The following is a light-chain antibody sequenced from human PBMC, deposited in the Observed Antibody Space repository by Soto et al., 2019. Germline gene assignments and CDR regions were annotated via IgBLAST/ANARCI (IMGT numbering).Light chain of an antibody. CDR3: YSAADQNLGV. CDR1: VLAKKY. CDR2: KDS. J-gene: IGLJ2*01. V-gene: IGLV3-27*01. Sequence: SYELTQPSSVSVSPGQTARITCSGDVLAKKYARWFQQKPGQAPVLVIYKDSERPSGIPERFSGSSSGTTVTLTISGAQVEDEAEYYCYSAADQNLGVFGGGTQLTVL.